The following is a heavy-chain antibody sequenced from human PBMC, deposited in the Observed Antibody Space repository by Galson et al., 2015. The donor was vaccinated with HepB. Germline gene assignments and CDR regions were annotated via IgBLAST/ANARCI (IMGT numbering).Heavy chain of an antibody. V-gene: IGHV3-23*01. CDR3: AKDSDSSSWYEGGFDS. CDR1: GFTFSSYA. Sequence: LRLSCAASGFTFSSYAMSWVRQAPGKGLEWVSAISGSGGSTYYADSVKGRFTIYRDNSKNTLHLQMNSLRAEETAVYYCAKDSDSSSWYEGGFDSWGQGTLVTVS. D-gene: IGHD6-13*01. CDR2: ISGSGGST. J-gene: IGHJ4*02.